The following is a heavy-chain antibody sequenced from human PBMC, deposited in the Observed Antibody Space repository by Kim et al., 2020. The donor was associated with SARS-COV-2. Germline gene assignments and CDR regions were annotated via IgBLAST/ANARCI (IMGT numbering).Heavy chain of an antibody. V-gene: IGHV3-74*01. D-gene: IGHD2-2*01. Sequence: STSYADSVKGRLTISRDNARNTVFLQMNSLRAEDTAVYYCARYAGSRMDVWGQGTTVTVSS. CDR3: ARYAGSRMDV. J-gene: IGHJ6*02. CDR2: ST.